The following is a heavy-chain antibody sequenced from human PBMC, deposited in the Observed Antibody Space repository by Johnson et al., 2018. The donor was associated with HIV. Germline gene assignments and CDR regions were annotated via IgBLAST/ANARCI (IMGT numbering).Heavy chain of an antibody. CDR1: GFTFNSYA. V-gene: IGHV3-30*02. CDR2: VRYDGSNK. J-gene: IGHJ3*02. CDR3: AKHLDGDSNDAFDI. Sequence: QVQLVESGGGVVQPGRSLRLSCAASGFTFNSYAMHWVRQAPGKGLEWVAFVRYDGSNKYYADSVKGRFTISRDNSKNTLYLQVNSLRAEDTAVYYCAKHLDGDSNDAFDIWGQGTMVTVSS. D-gene: IGHD4-17*01.